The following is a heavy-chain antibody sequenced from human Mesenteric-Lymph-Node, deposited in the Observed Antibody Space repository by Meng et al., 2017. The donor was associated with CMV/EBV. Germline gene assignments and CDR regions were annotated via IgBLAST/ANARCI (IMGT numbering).Heavy chain of an antibody. D-gene: IGHD2-21*02. CDR1: SISSGGFY. CDR3: ARVECGAGDCTSPFFDY. Sequence: SISSGGFYWSSIRQHPGKGLEWIGFIYYSGNTYYNPSLKSRVAISVDTSKNQFSLKLSSVTPADTAVYYCARVECGAGDCTSPFFDYWGHGTLVTVSS. CDR2: IYYSGNT. J-gene: IGHJ4*01. V-gene: IGHV4-31*02.